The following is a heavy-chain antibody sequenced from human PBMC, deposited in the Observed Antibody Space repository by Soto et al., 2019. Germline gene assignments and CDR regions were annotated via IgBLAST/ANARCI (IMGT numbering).Heavy chain of an antibody. V-gene: IGHV3-30*18. CDR3: AKDWGVGRY. CDR1: GFTFSSYG. Sequence: QVQLVESGGGVVQPGRSLRLSCAASGFTFSSYGMHWVRQAPGKGLEWEAIISYDGSNRYYADSVKGRFTISRDNSKNTLYLQMNSLRAEDTAVYYCAKDWGVGRYWGQGTLVTVSS. J-gene: IGHJ4*02. D-gene: IGHD3-16*01. CDR2: ISYDGSNR.